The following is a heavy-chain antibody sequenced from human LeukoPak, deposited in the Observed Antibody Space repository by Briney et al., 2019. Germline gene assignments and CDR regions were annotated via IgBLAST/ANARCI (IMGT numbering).Heavy chain of an antibody. V-gene: IGHV3-23*01. Sequence: PGGSLRLSCAASGFTFSSYAMSWVRQAPGKGLECVSAISGSGGSTYYADSVKGRFTISRDNSKNTLYLQMNSLRAEDTAVYYCAKGPFGIAVAGYYDYWGQGTLITVSS. D-gene: IGHD6-13*01. CDR1: GFTFSSYA. CDR2: ISGSGGST. CDR3: AKGPFGIAVAGYYDY. J-gene: IGHJ4*02.